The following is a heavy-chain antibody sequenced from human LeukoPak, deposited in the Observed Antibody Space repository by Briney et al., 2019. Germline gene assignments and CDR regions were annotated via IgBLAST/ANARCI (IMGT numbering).Heavy chain of an antibody. CDR2: INPNSGGT. J-gene: IGHJ6*03. CDR1: GYTFTGYY. CDR3: ARAGRYSSSWYFFYYYYYYMDV. Sequence: ASVKVSCKASGYTFTGYYMHWVRQAPGQGLEWMGWINPNSGGTNYAQKFQGRVTMTRDTSISTAYMELSRLRSDDTAVYYCARAGRYSSSWYFFYYYYYYMDVWGKGTTVTVS. D-gene: IGHD6-13*01. V-gene: IGHV1-2*02.